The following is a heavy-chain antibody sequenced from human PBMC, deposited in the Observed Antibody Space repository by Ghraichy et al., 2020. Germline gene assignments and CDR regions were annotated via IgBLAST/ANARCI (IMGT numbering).Heavy chain of an antibody. Sequence: GGSLRLSCAASGFTFSSYSMNWVRQAPGKGLEWVSSISSSSRYMYYADSVKGRFTISRDNAKNSLYLQMISLRAEDTAVYYCARGCSGGRCYESYYYYGMDVWGQGTTVTVSS. V-gene: IGHV3-21*01. CDR1: GFTFSSYS. CDR2: ISSSSRYM. D-gene: IGHD2-15*01. J-gene: IGHJ6*02. CDR3: ARGCSGGRCYESYYYYGMDV.